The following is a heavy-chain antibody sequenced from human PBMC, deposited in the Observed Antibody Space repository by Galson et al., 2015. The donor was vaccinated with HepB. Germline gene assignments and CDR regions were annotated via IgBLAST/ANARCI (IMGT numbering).Heavy chain of an antibody. Sequence: SLRLSCAASGFTFSSYAMSWVRQAPGKGLEWVSAISGSGGSTYYADSVKGRFTISRDNSKNTLYLQMNSLRAEDTAVYYCAKDGYDSYGYEWDFDYWGQGTLVTVSS. V-gene: IGHV3-23*01. J-gene: IGHJ4*02. CDR2: ISGSGGST. D-gene: IGHD5-18*01. CDR3: AKDGYDSYGYEWDFDY. CDR1: GFTFSSYA.